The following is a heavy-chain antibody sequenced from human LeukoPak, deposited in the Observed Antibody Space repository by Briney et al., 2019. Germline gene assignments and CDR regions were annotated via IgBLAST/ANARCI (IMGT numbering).Heavy chain of an antibody. CDR3: AKDYCSSTSCYIFDY. D-gene: IGHD2-2*02. CDR2: ISDDSSFT. V-gene: IGHV3-23*01. CDR1: GLRFRSYA. Sequence: GGSLRLSCVASGLRFRSYAMNWVRQAPGKGLECISTISDDSSFTYYADSVKGRFTISRDNSKNTLYLQMNSLRAEDTAVYYCAKDYCSSTSCYIFDYWGQGTLVTVSS. J-gene: IGHJ4*02.